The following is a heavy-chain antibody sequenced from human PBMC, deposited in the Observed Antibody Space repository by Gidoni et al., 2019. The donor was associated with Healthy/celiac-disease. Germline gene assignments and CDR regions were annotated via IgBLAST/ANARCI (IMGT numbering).Heavy chain of an antibody. Sequence: EVQLVESGGGLVQPGGSLRLSCAASGFTFSSYWMHWVRQAPGQGLVWVSRINSDGSSTSYADSVKGRFTISRDNAKNTLYLQMNSLRAEDTAVYYCARVATIKYWGMDVWGQGTTVTVSS. CDR1: GFTFSSYW. V-gene: IGHV3-74*01. CDR2: INSDGSST. CDR3: ARVATIKYWGMDV. J-gene: IGHJ6*02. D-gene: IGHD5-12*01.